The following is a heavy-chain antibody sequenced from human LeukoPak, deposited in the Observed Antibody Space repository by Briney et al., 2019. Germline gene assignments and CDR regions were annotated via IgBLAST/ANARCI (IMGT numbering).Heavy chain of an antibody. CDR3: AKIDMHDN. CDR2: IKNDGSNI. J-gene: IGHJ4*02. V-gene: IGHV3-74*01. Sequence: PGGSLRLSCAASGFTFSSYWMHWVRQPPGKGLVWVSRIKNDGSNIVYADSVKGRFTISRDNAKNSLYLQMNSLRPEDTALYYCAKIDMHDNWGQGTLVTVSS. CDR1: GFTFSSYW.